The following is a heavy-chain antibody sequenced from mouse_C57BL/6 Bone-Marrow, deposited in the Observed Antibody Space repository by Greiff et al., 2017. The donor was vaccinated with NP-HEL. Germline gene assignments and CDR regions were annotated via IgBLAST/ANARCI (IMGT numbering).Heavy chain of an antibody. CDR2: INYDGSST. J-gene: IGHJ2*01. D-gene: IGHD2-1*01. CDR1: GFTFSDYY. Sequence: EVKVVESEGGLVQPGSSMKLSCTASGFTFSDYYMAWVRQVPEKGLEWVANINYDGSSTYYLDSLKSRFIISRDNAKNILYLQMSSLKSEDTATYYCARGRLLWYFDYWAKAPLSQSPQ. V-gene: IGHV5-16*01. CDR3: ARGRLLWYFDY.